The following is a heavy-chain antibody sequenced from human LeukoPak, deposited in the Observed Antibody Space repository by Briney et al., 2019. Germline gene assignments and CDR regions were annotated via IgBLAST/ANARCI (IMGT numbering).Heavy chain of an antibody. CDR2: IKQDGSEK. V-gene: IGHV3-7*01. CDR1: GFTFSSYW. D-gene: IGHD5-24*01. J-gene: IGHJ4*02. CDR3: ARVRKFRDGYKSPLDY. Sequence: GGSLRLSSAASGFTFSSYWMSWVRQAPGKGLEWVANIKQDGSEKYYVDSVKGRFTISRDNAKNSLYLQMNSLRAEDTAVYYCARVRKFRDGYKSPLDYWGQGTLVTVSS.